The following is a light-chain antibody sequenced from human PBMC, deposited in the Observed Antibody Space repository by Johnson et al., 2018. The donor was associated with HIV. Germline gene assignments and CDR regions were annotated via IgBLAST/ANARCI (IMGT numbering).Light chain of an antibody. Sequence: SVLTQPPSVSAAPGQKVTISCSGSSSNIGSHYVNWYQQLPGTAPKLLIYRNNLRPSGVPDRFSGSKSGTSASLAISGLQAEDEAAYFCATWDDSLNGLYVFGTGTKVTVL. CDR3: ATWDDSLNGLYV. CDR2: RNN. CDR1: SSNIGSHY. V-gene: IGLV1-44*01. J-gene: IGLJ1*01.